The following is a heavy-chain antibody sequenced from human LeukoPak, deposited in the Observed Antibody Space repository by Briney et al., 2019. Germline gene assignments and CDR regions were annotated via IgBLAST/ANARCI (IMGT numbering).Heavy chain of an antibody. Sequence: KAGGSLRLSCAASGFIFSNYRMNWVRQAPGKGLEWVSSISSTTTYIYYTDSVKGRFTIPRGNAKNSLYLQMNSLRVEDTAVYYCAREVVVLAATHAFDIWGQGTMVTVSS. D-gene: IGHD2-15*01. CDR2: ISSTTTYI. V-gene: IGHV3-21*01. J-gene: IGHJ3*02. CDR1: GFIFSNYR. CDR3: AREVVVLAATHAFDI.